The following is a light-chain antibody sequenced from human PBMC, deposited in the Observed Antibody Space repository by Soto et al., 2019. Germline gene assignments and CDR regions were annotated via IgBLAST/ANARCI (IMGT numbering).Light chain of an antibody. CDR3: QQYNNWPLT. CDR2: GAS. J-gene: IGKJ4*01. Sequence: EIVMTQSPATLSVSPGERATLSCRASQSVSSNLAWYQQKPGQAPRLLIYGASTRPTGIPSTYSGSGSGTEFTLTISSLQSEDFAVYYCQQYNNWPLTFGGGTKLEIK. V-gene: IGKV3-15*01. CDR1: QSVSSN.